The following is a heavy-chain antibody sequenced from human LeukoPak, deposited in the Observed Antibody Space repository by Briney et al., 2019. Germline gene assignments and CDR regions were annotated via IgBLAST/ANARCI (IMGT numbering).Heavy chain of an antibody. V-gene: IGHV2-70*11. D-gene: IGHD3-3*01. Sequence: SGPTLVNPTQTLTLTCTFSGFSLSTSGMCVSWIRQPSGKALEWLARIDWDDDKYYSTSLKTRLTISKDTSKNQVVLTMTNMDPVDTATYYCARTPYDFWSGYQYYFDYWGQGTLVTVSS. CDR3: ARTPYDFWSGYQYYFDY. J-gene: IGHJ4*02. CDR1: GFSLSTSGMC. CDR2: IDWDDDK.